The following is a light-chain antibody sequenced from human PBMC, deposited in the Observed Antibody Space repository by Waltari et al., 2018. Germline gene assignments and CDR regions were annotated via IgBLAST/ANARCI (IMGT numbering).Light chain of an antibody. CDR3: HVWDSSSDPVV. CDR2: DDT. J-gene: IGLJ2*01. V-gene: IGLV3-21*02. CDR1: NIGRRT. Sequence: SYVLTQPPSVSVAPGQTARIPCGGNNIGRRTVHWYQQRPGRAPVLVVYDDTDRPSGIPERFSGSNSGDTATLTISRVEAGDEADYYCHVWDSSSDPVVFGGGTKLTVL.